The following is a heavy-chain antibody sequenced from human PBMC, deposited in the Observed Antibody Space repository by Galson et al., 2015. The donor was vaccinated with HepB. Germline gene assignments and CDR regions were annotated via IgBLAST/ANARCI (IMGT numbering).Heavy chain of an antibody. CDR3: AREGRDGYKFDY. CDR1: GFSFSSYG. D-gene: IGHD5-24*01. CDR2: IWYDGSKK. Sequence: SLRLSCAASGFSFSSYGMHWVRQAPGKGLEWVAVIWYDGSKKYYADSVKGRFTISRDNSKNTLYVQMNSLRAEDTAVYYCAREGRDGYKFDYWGQGTLVTVSS. V-gene: IGHV3-33*01. J-gene: IGHJ4*02.